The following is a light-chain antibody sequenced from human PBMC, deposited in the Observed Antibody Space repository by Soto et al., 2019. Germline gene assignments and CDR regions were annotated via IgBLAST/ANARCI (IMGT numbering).Light chain of an antibody. V-gene: IGKV3-15*01. Sequence: IVMTQAPATLSVSPGERATLSCRASQSVSSNLAWYQQKPGHSPRLLIYGASTRATGIPARFSGSGSGTDFTLTLSILQSEDFAVYYCQQYNNWPRTFCQGTKVEIK. CDR2: GAS. CDR1: QSVSSN. CDR3: QQYNNWPRT. J-gene: IGKJ1*01.